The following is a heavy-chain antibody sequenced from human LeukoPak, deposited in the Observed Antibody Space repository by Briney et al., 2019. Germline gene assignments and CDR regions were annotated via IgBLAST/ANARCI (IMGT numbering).Heavy chain of an antibody. J-gene: IGHJ4*02. Sequence: GASLRLSCAASGFTFSSYAMNWVRQAPGKGLEWVSTITDSGGTTSYADSVKGRFTISRDNYKTTLYLQMNSLRAEDTALYYCAKGRCSRTICSFENWGQGTPVTVSS. CDR1: GFTFSSYA. V-gene: IGHV3-23*01. CDR2: ITDSGGTT. D-gene: IGHD2-2*01. CDR3: AKGRCSRTICSFEN.